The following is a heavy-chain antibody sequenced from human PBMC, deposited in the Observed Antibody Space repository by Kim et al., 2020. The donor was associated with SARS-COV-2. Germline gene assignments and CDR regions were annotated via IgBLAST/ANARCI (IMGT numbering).Heavy chain of an antibody. D-gene: IGHD1-7*01. CDR3: ARGNLNYRLDWFDP. V-gene: IGHV4-34*01. CDR1: GGSFSGYY. Sequence: SETLSLTCAVYGGSFSGYYWSWIRQPPGKGLEWIGEINHSGSTNYNPSLKSRVTISVDTSKNQFSLKLSSVTAADTAVYYCARGNLNYRLDWFDPWGQGTLVTVSS. CDR2: INHSGST. J-gene: IGHJ5*02.